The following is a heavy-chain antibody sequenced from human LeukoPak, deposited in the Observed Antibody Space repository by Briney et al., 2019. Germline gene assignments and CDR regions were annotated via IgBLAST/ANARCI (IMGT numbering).Heavy chain of an antibody. Sequence: GGSLRLSCAASGFTFSNYAMTWVRQAPGKGLEWVSGISGSGGGTYYTDSVKGRFTISRDNSKNTLYLQMKSLRPEDTAIYYCAKAFSSSWYGFDYWSQGTLVTVSS. V-gene: IGHV3-23*01. CDR2: ISGSGGGT. D-gene: IGHD6-13*01. CDR3: AKAFSSSWYGFDY. J-gene: IGHJ4*02. CDR1: GFTFSNYA.